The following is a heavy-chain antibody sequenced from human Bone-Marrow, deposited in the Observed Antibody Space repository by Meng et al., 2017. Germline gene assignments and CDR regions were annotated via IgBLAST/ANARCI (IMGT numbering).Heavy chain of an antibody. V-gene: IGHV4-34*01. CDR3: ARLAYDSSGYWFDY. J-gene: IGHJ4*02. CDR2: INHSGSA. Sequence: QLRPRRGGEEHSKYAETLSPPCAVSGGSFGGYIWSWIRQPPGKGLEWIGEINHSGSANYNPSLKSRVTISVDTSKNQFSLKLSSVTAADTAVYYCARLAYDSSGYWFDYWGQGTLVTVSS. D-gene: IGHD3-22*01. CDR1: GGSFGGYI.